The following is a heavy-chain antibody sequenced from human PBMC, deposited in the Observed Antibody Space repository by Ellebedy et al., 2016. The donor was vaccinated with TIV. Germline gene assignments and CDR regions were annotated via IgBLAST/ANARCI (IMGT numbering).Heavy chain of an antibody. D-gene: IGHD1-1*01. V-gene: IGHV3-66*01. J-gene: IGHJ3*01. CDR3: ASETFNDVDLKVWGVFDL. CDR2: ISTGSST. CDR1: GFTVSSNY. Sequence: GESLKISCAASGFTVSSNYMSWVRQAPGKGLEWVSLISTGSSTYYADSVKGRFTISRDNSKNTLYLQINSLRADDTAVYYCASETFNDVDLKVWGVFDLWGQGTVVTVSS.